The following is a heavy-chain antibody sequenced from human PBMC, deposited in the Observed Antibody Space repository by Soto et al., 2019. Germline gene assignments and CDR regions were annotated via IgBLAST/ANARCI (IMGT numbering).Heavy chain of an antibody. CDR1: VGSIISCGYS. D-gene: IGHD4-4*01. Sequence: ASETLSLTFAVSVGSIISCGYSWILIRQPPGRGLEWIGYIYHSGSTYYNPSLKSRVTISVDRSKNQFSLKLSSVTAADTAVYYCARGADYSNYLFYYYGMDVWGQGTTVTVSS. J-gene: IGHJ6*02. V-gene: IGHV4-30-2*01. CDR3: ARGADYSNYLFYYYGMDV. CDR2: IYHSGST.